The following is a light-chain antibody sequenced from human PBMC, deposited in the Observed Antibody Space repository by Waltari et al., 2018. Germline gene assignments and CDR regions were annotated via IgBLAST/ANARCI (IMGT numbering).Light chain of an antibody. V-gene: IGKV1-5*03. Sequence: DIQMTQSPSTLSASVGDRVSMTCRTSQSIDNWLAWYQQKPGKAPKLLIANTSLLESGVPSRFSGSGSGTEFNLTITTLQPDDFATYYCQQYDNSWTFGQGTKVEIK. CDR3: QQYDNSWT. CDR2: NTS. CDR1: QSIDNW. J-gene: IGKJ1*01.